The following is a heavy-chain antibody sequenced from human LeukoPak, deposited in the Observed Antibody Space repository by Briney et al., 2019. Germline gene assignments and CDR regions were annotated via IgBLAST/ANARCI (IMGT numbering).Heavy chain of an antibody. D-gene: IGHD3-22*01. Sequence: PGGSLRLSCAASGFTFSSYSMNWVRQAPGKGLEWVSSISSSSSYIYYADSVKGRFTISRDNAKNSLYLQMNSLRAEDTAVYYCAREDYYDSSGYPDAFDIWGQGTMVTVSS. V-gene: IGHV3-21*01. CDR3: AREDYYDSSGYPDAFDI. CDR2: ISSSSSYI. J-gene: IGHJ3*02. CDR1: GFTFSSYS.